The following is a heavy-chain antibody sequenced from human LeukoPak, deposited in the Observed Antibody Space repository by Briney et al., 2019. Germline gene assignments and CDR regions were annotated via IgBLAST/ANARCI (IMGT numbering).Heavy chain of an antibody. Sequence: SETLSLTCTVSDYSISSGYYWGWIRQPPGKGLEWIGSLYYSGSAYYNPSLKSRVTISVDASKNQFSLKLSSVTAADTGVYYCARTYDYIWGSFRSHSFDSWGQGTLVTVSS. J-gene: IGHJ4*02. V-gene: IGHV4-38-2*02. D-gene: IGHD3-16*02. CDR2: LYYSGSA. CDR1: DYSISSGYY. CDR3: ARTYDYIWGSFRSHSFDS.